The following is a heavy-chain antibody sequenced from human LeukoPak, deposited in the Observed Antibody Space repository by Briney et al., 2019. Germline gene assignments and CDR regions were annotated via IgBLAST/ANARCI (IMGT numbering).Heavy chain of an antibody. CDR2: IYYSGST. Sequence: PSETLSLTCTVSGGSISSGDYYWSWIRQPPGKGLEWIGYIYYSGSTYYNPSLKSRVTISVDTSKNQFSLKLSSVTAADTAVYYCAREGVVVPAAMNGFGPWGQGTLVTVSS. D-gene: IGHD2-2*01. V-gene: IGHV4-30-4*01. J-gene: IGHJ5*02. CDR1: GGSISSGDYY. CDR3: AREGVVVPAAMNGFGP.